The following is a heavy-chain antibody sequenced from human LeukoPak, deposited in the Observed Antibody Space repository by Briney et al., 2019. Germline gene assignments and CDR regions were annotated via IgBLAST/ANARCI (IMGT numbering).Heavy chain of an antibody. CDR1: GFTFSSYA. CDR3: AKTGVGYCTGGSCSAADY. J-gene: IGHJ4*02. V-gene: IGHV3-23*01. D-gene: IGHD2-15*01. CDR2: ISGSGGST. Sequence: GGSRRLSCAASGFTFSSYAMSWVRRAPGKGLEWVSAISGSGGSTNYADSVKGRFTISRDNSKNTLYLQMNSLRAEDTAVFYCAKTGVGYCTGGSCSAADYWGQGTLVTVSS.